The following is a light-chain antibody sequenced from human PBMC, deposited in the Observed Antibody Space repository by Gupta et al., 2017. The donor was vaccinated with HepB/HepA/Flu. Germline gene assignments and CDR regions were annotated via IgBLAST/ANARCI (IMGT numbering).Light chain of an antibody. CDR2: KDR. CDR3: QAWDSSSHVV. V-gene: IGLV3-1*01. Sequence: SYELTQPPSVSVSPGPTASIPCSGDKWGDKYACWYQQKPGQSPVLVIYKDRKRPSGIPERFSGSNAGTTATLTISGTQAMDEADYYGQAWDSSSHVVFGGGTKLTVL. CDR1: KWGDKY. J-gene: IGLJ2*01.